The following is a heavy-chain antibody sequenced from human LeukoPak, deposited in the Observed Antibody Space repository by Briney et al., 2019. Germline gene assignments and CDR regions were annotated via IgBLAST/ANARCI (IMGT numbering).Heavy chain of an antibody. CDR3: ARHHSIGYYQRGMDV. V-gene: IGHV4-59*08. CDR1: GGSVSGYY. D-gene: IGHD2-15*01. Sequence: SETLSLTCAVSGGSVSGYYWSWNRLSPGKGLEWVGYIYYTGNIIYSPSLKSRVTLSVDTSKNQISLNLRSVTAADTAVYYCARHHSIGYYQRGMDVWGQGTTVIASS. CDR2: IYYTGNI. J-gene: IGHJ6*02.